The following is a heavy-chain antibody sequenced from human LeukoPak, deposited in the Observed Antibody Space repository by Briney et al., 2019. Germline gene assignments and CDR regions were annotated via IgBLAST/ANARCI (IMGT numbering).Heavy chain of an antibody. CDR3: ARDQHSGSYYYYYYYMDV. Sequence: APVKVSCKASGYTFTGYYIHWVRQAPGQGLEWMGRINPNSGGTNYAQKFQGRVTMTRDTSISTAYMELSRLRSDDTAVYYCARDQHSGSYYYYYYYMDVWGKGTTVTVSS. CDR2: INPNSGGT. J-gene: IGHJ6*03. CDR1: GYTFTGYY. D-gene: IGHD1-26*01. V-gene: IGHV1-2*06.